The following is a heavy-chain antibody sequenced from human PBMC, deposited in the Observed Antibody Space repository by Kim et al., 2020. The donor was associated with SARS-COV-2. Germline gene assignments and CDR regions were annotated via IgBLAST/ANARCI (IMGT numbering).Heavy chain of an antibody. J-gene: IGHJ4*02. Sequence: GESLKISCKGSGYSLTSYWISWVRQLPGKGLEWMGRIDPSDSYINYSPSFQGHVTISAAKSLATAYLQWSSLKVSDTGMYYCAREGVRGYSSDDWGQGTLVTVSS. V-gene: IGHV5-10-1*01. CDR2: IDPSDSYI. D-gene: IGHD5-18*01. CDR3: AREGVRGYSSDD. CDR1: GYSLTSYW.